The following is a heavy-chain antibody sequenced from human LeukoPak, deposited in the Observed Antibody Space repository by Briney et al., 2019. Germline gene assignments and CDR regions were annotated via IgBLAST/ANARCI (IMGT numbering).Heavy chain of an antibody. CDR3: ARDRHYSNYVVDYYYMDV. Sequence: GGSLRLSCAASGFTFSDYYMSWIRQAPGKGLEWVSYISSSGSTIYYADSVKGRFTISRDNAKNSLYLQMNSLRAEDTAVYYCARDRHYSNYVVDYYYMDVWGKGTTVTVSS. CDR2: ISSSGSTI. J-gene: IGHJ6*03. D-gene: IGHD4-11*01. CDR1: GFTFSDYY. V-gene: IGHV3-11*04.